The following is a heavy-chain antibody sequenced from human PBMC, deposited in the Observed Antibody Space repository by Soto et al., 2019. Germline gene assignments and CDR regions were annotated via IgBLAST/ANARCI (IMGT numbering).Heavy chain of an antibody. CDR1: GFTFGDYA. CDR3: TRDLRHSSSWYWGNALSLYYYYYGMDV. J-gene: IGHJ6*02. CDR2: IRSKAYGGTT. D-gene: IGHD6-13*01. V-gene: IGHV3-49*03. Sequence: PGGSLRLSCTASGFTFGDYAMSWFRQAPGKGLEWVGFIRSKAYGGTTEYAASVKGRFTISRDDSKSIAYLQMNSLKTEDTAVYYCTRDLRHSSSWYWGNALSLYYYYYGMDVWGQGTTVTVSS.